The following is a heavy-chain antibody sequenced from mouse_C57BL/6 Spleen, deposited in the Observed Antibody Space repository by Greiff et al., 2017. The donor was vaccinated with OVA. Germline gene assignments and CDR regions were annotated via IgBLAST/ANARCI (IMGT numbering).Heavy chain of an antibody. CDR2: IDPNSGGT. V-gene: IGHV1-72*01. Sequence: VQLQQPGAELVKPGASVRLSCKASGYTFTSYWMHWVKQRPGRGLEWIGRIDPNSGGTKYNEKFKSKATLTVDKPSSTAYMQLSSLTSEDSAVYYCARNDHYSNYVSWFAYWGQGTLVTVSA. CDR1: GYTFTSYW. J-gene: IGHJ3*01. CDR3: ARNDHYSNYVSWFAY. D-gene: IGHD2-5*01.